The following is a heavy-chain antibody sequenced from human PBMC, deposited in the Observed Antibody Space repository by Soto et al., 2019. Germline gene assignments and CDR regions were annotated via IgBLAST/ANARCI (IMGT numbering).Heavy chain of an antibody. CDR1: GFTFSSYG. D-gene: IGHD6-13*01. V-gene: IGHV3-30*18. CDR2: ISYDGSNK. Sequence: QVQLVESGGGVVQPGRSLRLSCAASGFTFSSYGMHWVRQAPGKGLEWVAVISYDGSNKYYADSVKGRFTISRDNSKNTLYLQMNSLRAEDTAVYYCAKDLSSPGVDVWGQGTTVTVSS. CDR3: AKDLSSPGVDV. J-gene: IGHJ6*02.